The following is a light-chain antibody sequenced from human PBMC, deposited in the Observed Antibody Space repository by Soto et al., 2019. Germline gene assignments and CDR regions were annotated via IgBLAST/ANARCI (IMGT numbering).Light chain of an antibody. CDR3: QTWVTGIHV. V-gene: IGLV4-69*01. CDR2: LNSDGSH. Sequence: QSVLTQSPSASASLGASVKLTCTLSSGHSSYAIAWHQQQPEKGPRYLMKLNSDGSHSKGDGIPDRFSGSSSGAERYLTISSIQSEDEADYYCQTWVTGIHVFGTGTKLTVL. CDR1: SGHSSYA. J-gene: IGLJ1*01.